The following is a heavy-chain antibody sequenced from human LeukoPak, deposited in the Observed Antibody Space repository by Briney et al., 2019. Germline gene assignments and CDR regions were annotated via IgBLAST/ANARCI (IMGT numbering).Heavy chain of an antibody. Sequence: PGGSLRLSCAASGFTFSRYAMSWVRQAPGKGLEWVSIIGSDGFTTYYADSVKGRFTISRDNSRNTVLLQMNSLTAEDTAVYYCAKGGLTATYYFDHWGQGTLVTVSS. D-gene: IGHD1-1*01. CDR3: AKGGLTATYYFDH. J-gene: IGHJ4*02. V-gene: IGHV3-23*01. CDR2: IGSDGFTT. CDR1: GFTFSRYA.